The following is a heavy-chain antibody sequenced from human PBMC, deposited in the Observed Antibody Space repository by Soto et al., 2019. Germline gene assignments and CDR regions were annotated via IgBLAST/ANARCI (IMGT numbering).Heavy chain of an antibody. CDR3: ASSTGTYYFDY. Sequence: ASVKVSCKASGYTFPSYYMHWLRQAPGQGLEWMGIINPSGGSTSYAQKFQGRVTMTRDTSTSTVYMELSSLRSEDTAVYYCASSTGTYYFDYWGQGNLVTVS. V-gene: IGHV1-46*03. D-gene: IGHD1-7*01. CDR1: GYTFPSYY. J-gene: IGHJ4*02. CDR2: INPSGGST.